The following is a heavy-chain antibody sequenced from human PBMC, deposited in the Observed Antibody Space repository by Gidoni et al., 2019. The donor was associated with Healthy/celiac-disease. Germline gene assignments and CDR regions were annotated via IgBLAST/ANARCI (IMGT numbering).Heavy chain of an antibody. V-gene: IGHV4-4*02. D-gene: IGHD6-13*01. J-gene: IGHJ1*01. CDR2: IYHSGST. CDR1: GGSISSSNW. CDR3: ARGYSSSWYLRYFQH. Sequence: QVQLQESGPGLVKPSGTLSRTSAVSGGSISSSNWWSWVRQPPGKGLEWIGEIYHSGSTNYNPSLKSRVTISVDKSKNQFSLKLSSVTAADTAVYYCARGYSSSWYLRYFQHWGQGTLVTVSS.